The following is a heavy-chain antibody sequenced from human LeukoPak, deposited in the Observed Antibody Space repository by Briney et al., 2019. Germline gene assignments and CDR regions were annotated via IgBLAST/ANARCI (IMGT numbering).Heavy chain of an antibody. Sequence: SETLSLTCTVSGDSITSGSYYWGWIRQPPGRGLEWIGSIYYSGNTYYNPSLKSRVTISVDTSKNQFSLKLSSVTAADTAVYYCARVGLTGDPWGQGTLATVSS. CDR2: IYYSGNT. D-gene: IGHD2-2*03. J-gene: IGHJ5*02. V-gene: IGHV4-39*07. CDR1: GDSITSGSYY. CDR3: ARVGLTGDP.